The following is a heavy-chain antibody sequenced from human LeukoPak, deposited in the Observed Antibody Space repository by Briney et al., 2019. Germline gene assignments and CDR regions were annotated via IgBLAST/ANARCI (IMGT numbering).Heavy chain of an antibody. V-gene: IGHV3-48*03. CDR1: GFPFSSYE. CDR2: ISGSSGNI. CDR3: AREKIPALVFDP. D-gene: IGHD6-13*01. Sequence: GGSLRLSCAAPGFPFSSYEMHWLRQAPGKGLEWVAHISGSSGNILYSDSVKGRFSVSRDNANNVLYLQMNSLRVEDTAVYYCAREKIPALVFDPWGQGTLVTVSP. J-gene: IGHJ5*02.